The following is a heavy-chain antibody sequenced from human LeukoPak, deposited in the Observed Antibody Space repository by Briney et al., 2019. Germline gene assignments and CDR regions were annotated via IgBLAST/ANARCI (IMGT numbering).Heavy chain of an antibody. Sequence: PSQTLSLTCTVSGGSISSGDYYWSWIRQPPGKGLEWIGYIYYSGSTYYNPSLKSRVTISVDTSKNQFSLKLSSVTAADTAVYYCALTPITMVRGVMGDTFWFDPWGQGTLVTVSS. J-gene: IGHJ5*02. CDR2: IYYSGST. D-gene: IGHD3-10*01. CDR1: GGSISSGDYY. CDR3: ALTPITMVRGVMGDTFWFDP. V-gene: IGHV4-30-4*01.